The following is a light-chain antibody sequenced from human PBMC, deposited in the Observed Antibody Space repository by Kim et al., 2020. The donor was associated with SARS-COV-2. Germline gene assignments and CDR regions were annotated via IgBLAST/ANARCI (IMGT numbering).Light chain of an antibody. CDR1: SCNIGSNN. CDR2: SNN. Sequence: QSVLTQPPSASGSPGQRVTISCSGSSCNIGSNNVVWCQQLPGAAPHLLIYSNNQRPSGIPDRFSGSSSGTSASLAISGLQSGDEADYYCAVWDDSLKQGVFGGGTQLTVL. CDR3: AVWDDSLKQGV. J-gene: IGLJ3*02. V-gene: IGLV1-44*01.